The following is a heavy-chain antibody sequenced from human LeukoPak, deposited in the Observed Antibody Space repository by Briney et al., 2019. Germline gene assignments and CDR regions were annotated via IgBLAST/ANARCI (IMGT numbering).Heavy chain of an antibody. V-gene: IGHV3-23*01. J-gene: IGHJ6*02. CDR1: GFTVSSNY. Sequence: GGSLRLSCAASGFTVSSNYMSWVRQAPGKGLEWVSAISGSGGSTYYADSVKGRFTISRDNSKNTLYLQMNSLRAEDTAVYYCAKGRRWLQSTLYYYYGMDVWGQGTTVTVSS. D-gene: IGHD5-24*01. CDR3: AKGRRWLQSTLYYYYGMDV. CDR2: ISGSGGST.